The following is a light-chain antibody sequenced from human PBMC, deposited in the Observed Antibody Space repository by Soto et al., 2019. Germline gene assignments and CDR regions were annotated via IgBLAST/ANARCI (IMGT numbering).Light chain of an antibody. J-gene: IGLJ2*01. Sequence: QSVLTQPPSAPGTPGQRVIISCSGSTSNIGSNTVNWYQQVPGTAPKLLIYSSSRRPSGVPDRFSGSKSGTSASLAISGLQSEDEADYHCAAWDDSLNAMVFGGGTKLTVL. V-gene: IGLV1-44*01. CDR1: TSNIGSNT. CDR2: SSS. CDR3: AAWDDSLNAMV.